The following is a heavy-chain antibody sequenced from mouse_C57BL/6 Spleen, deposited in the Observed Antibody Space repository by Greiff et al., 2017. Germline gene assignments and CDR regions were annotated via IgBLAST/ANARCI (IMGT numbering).Heavy chain of an antibody. CDR1: GFTFSDYG. Sequence: EVKLVESGGGLVKPGGSLKLSCAASGFTFSDYGMHWVRQAPETGLEWVAYISSGSSTIYYADTVMGRFTISSDNAKNTLFLQITSLRSEDTAMYYGSRPLYYGSSNDWFACGGQGTLVTVSA. J-gene: IGHJ3*01. D-gene: IGHD1-1*01. CDR3: SRPLYYGSSNDWFAC. V-gene: IGHV5-17*01. CDR2: ISSGSSTI.